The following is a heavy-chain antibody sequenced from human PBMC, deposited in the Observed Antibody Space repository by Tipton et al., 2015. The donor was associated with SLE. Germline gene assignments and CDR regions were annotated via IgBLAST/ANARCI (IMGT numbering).Heavy chain of an antibody. CDR3: AREGRYFDAVTGGFLYYFDY. V-gene: IGHV3-21*01. CDR1: GFTFSSYS. Sequence: SLRLSCAASGFTFSSYSMNWVRQAPGKGLEWVSSISSSSSYIYYADSVKGRFTISRDNAKNSLYLQMNSLRAEDTAVYYCAREGRYFDAVTGGFLYYFDYWGQGTLVTVSS. D-gene: IGHD3-9*01. J-gene: IGHJ4*02. CDR2: ISSSSSYI.